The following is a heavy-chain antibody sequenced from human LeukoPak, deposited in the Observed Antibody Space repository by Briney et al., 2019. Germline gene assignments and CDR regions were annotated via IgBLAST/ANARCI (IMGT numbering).Heavy chain of an antibody. D-gene: IGHD2-21*01. CDR1: GVSFSTYW. Sequence: GGALRLSSAASGVSFSTYWMAWVRQAPGEGLEWVANINPGAGEKYYVDSVKGRVTISRDDAKTSLYLQMDNLRVEDTAVYSCARWGLAYTIDFWGQGTLVTVSS. V-gene: IGHV3-7*01. CDR2: INPGAGEK. J-gene: IGHJ4*02. CDR3: ARWGLAYTIDF.